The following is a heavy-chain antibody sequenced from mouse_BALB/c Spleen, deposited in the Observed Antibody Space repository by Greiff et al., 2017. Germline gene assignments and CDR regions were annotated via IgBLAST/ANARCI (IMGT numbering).Heavy chain of an antibody. D-gene: IGHD1-1*01. CDR3: ARSRYYGSSSVDY. Sequence: DVMLVESGGGLVQPGGSRKLSCAASGFTFSSFGMHWVRQAPEKGLEWVAYISSGSSTIYYADTVKGRFTISRDNPKNTLFLQMTSLRSEDTAMYYCARSRYYGSSSVDYWGQGTTLTVSS. J-gene: IGHJ2*01. CDR1: GFTFSSFG. V-gene: IGHV5-17*02. CDR2: ISSGSSTI.